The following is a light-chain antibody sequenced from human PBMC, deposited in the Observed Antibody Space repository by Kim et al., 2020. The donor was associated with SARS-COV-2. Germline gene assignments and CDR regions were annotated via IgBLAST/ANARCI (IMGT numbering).Light chain of an antibody. CDR2: KAS. Sequence: ASTADSAPLAGRARPTITKWLAWYQQHPGKAPKLRIYKASRLESGVPSRFSGSRSGTEFTLPISSLQPDDFATYSCQEYNTYPSTFGRGTKVGIK. CDR3: QEYNTYPST. J-gene: IGKJ1*01. V-gene: IGKV1-5*03. CDR1: PTITKW.